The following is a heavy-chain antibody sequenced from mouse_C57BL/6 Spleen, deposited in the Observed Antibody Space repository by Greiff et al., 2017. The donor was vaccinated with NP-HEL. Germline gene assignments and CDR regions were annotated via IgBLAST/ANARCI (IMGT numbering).Heavy chain of an antibody. CDR3: TTGTSHAMDY. V-gene: IGHV1-5*01. Sequence: EVQLQQSGTVLARPGASVKMSCKTSGYTFTSYWMHWVKQRPGQGLEWIGAIYPGNSDTSYNQKFKGKAKLTAVTSASTAYMELSSLTNEDSAVYYCTTGTSHAMDYWGQGPSVTVSS. J-gene: IGHJ4*01. CDR2: IYPGNSDT. CDR1: GYTFTSYW. D-gene: IGHD4-1*01.